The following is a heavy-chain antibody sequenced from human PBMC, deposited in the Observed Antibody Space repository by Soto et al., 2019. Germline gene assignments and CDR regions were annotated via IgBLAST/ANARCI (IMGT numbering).Heavy chain of an antibody. V-gene: IGHV4-39*01. CDR1: GSPITIRRYY. Sequence: PSEPLSLTSNFFGSPITIRRYYWGWIRHPPGKGLEWIGSIYYSGSTYYNPSLKSRVTISVDTSKNQFSLKLSSVTAADTAVYYCARHTPAISISDHWGQG. CDR3: ARHTPAISISDH. J-gene: IGHJ1*01. CDR2: IYYSGST. D-gene: IGHD2-15*01.